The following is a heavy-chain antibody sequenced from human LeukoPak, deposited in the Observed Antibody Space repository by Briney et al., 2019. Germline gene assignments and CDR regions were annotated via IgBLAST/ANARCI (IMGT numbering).Heavy chain of an antibody. Sequence: GGSLRLSCAASGFTFGSHTMNWVRQAPGKGLEWVSYISSASNTIYYADSVKGRFTISRDNAKNSLYLQMNSLRAEDTAMYYCARDGWFGDYNWFDPWGQGTLVTVSS. CDR2: ISSASNTI. D-gene: IGHD3-10*01. V-gene: IGHV3-48*01. CDR3: ARDGWFGDYNWFDP. CDR1: GFTFGSHT. J-gene: IGHJ5*02.